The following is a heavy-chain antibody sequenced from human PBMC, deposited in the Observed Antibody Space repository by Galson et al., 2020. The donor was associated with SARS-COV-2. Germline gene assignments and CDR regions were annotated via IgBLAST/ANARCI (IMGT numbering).Heavy chain of an antibody. D-gene: IGHD6-19*01. CDR1: GFTVSSNY. Sequence: GESLKISCAASGFTVSSNYMSWVRQAPGKGLEWVSVIYSGGSTYYADSVKGRFTISRDNSKNTLYLQMNSLRAEDTAGYYCARDTHGHSSVWPGVRDYGGQGTLVTVSS. CDR2: IYSGGST. J-gene: IGHJ4*02. V-gene: IGHV3-53*01. CDR3: ARDTHGHSSVWPGVRDY.